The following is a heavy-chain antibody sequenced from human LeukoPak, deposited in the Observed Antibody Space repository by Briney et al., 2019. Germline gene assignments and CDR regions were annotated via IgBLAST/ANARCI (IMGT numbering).Heavy chain of an antibody. D-gene: IGHD3-22*01. CDR2: ISYGGRIV. Sequence: PGGSLRLSCEASGISISDNYMSWIRQAPGKGLEWVSYISYGGRIVYSAGSVKGRFTISRDNAKNSVYLQMNSLRAEDTAVYYCARDRGYDSSGYYRDYFDYWGQGTPVTVSS. CDR1: GISISDNY. V-gene: IGHV3-11*04. J-gene: IGHJ4*02. CDR3: ARDRGYDSSGYYRDYFDY.